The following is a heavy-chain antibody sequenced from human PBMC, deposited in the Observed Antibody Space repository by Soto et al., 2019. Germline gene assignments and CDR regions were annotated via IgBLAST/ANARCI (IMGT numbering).Heavy chain of an antibody. CDR2: VYVTGTGT. D-gene: IGHD3-10*01. CDR3: ARPEGYGSGSYYFDS. Sequence: QVQLVQSGAEVKKPGASVKVSCKASGYPFTTYHLHWVRQAPGQGLEWMGIVYVTGTGTRSAQKFQGRLTMTRDRSTSTVYMELSSLRSEDMAVYYCARPEGYGSGSYYFDSWGQGTLVTVSS. V-gene: IGHV1-46*01. CDR1: GYPFTTYH. J-gene: IGHJ4*02.